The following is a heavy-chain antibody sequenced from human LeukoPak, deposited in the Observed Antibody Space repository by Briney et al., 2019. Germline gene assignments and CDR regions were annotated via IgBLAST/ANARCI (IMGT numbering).Heavy chain of an antibody. CDR1: GYTFADYY. CDR2: INPNSGST. CDR3: ARGRRDSSGYYSY. D-gene: IGHD3-22*01. Sequence: ASVKVSCKASGYTFADYYIHWGRQAPGQGLEWIGWINPNSGSTNYAQKFQGRVAMTRDTSISIVYMELSRLTSDDTAVHYCARGRRDSSGYYSYWGQGTLVTVSS. V-gene: IGHV1-2*02. J-gene: IGHJ4*02.